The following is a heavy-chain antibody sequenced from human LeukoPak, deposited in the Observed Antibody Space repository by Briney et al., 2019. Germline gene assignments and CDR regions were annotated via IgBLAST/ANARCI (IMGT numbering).Heavy chain of an antibody. J-gene: IGHJ4*02. V-gene: IGHV3-30-3*01. Sequence: GGSLRLSCAASGFTFSKYPMHWVRQAPGKGLEWVAVISYDVGSNTYYADSVKGRFTISRDNSKNTLYLQMNSLRAEDTAVYYCARLNLGYGYFLEATKRDYWGQGTLVTVSS. CDR2: ISYDVGSNT. D-gene: IGHD5-18*01. CDR1: GFTFSKYP. CDR3: ARLNLGYGYFLEATKRDY.